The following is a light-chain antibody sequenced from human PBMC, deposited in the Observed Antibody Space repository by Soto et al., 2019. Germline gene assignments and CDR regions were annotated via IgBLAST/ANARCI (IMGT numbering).Light chain of an antibody. Sequence: DIQLTQSPSFLSASVGDRVTITCRASQGISSYLAWYQQKPGKAPKLLIYTASTLQSGVPSRFSGSGSGTECPLTISSLQPEDFATYFCQQRTSYPITFGQGTRLEIK. V-gene: IGKV1-9*01. CDR1: QGISSY. CDR3: QQRTSYPIT. CDR2: TAS. J-gene: IGKJ5*01.